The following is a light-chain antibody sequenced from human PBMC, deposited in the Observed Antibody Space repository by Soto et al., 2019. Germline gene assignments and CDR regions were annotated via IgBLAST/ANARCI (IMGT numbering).Light chain of an antibody. CDR2: AAS. Sequence: DIQMTQSPSSVSASVGDRVTITCRASQDISSWLAWYQQKPGKAPKLLIYAASSLQSGVPSRFSGSGSGTDFTLTISSLQPEDFATYYCQQANSFLFTFGPGTKVDIK. V-gene: IGKV1D-12*01. J-gene: IGKJ3*01. CDR3: QQANSFLFT. CDR1: QDISSW.